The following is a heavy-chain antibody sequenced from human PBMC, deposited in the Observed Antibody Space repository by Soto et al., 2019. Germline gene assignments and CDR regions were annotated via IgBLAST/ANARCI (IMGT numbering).Heavy chain of an antibody. CDR1: GYTFTSYY. D-gene: IGHD2-2*01. J-gene: IGHJ5*02. CDR3: ASWSCSSTSCAFDP. CDR2: MNPNSGNT. Sequence: ASVKVSCKASGYTFTSYYMHWVRQAPGQGLEWMGWMNPNSGNTGYAQKFQGRVTMTRNTSISTAYMELSSLRSEDTAVYYCASWSCSSTSCAFDPWGQGTLVTVSS. V-gene: IGHV1-8*02.